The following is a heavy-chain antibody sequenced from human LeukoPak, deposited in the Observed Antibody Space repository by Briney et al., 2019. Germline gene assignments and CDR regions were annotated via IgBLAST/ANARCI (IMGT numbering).Heavy chain of an antibody. CDR1: GFTFSSYA. D-gene: IGHD3-3*01. V-gene: IGHV3-23*01. CDR3: AKDKVPSTIFGVVIAGPFDY. CDR2: ISGSGGST. J-gene: IGHJ4*02. Sequence: PGGSLRLSCAASGFTFSSYAMSWVRRAPGKGLEWVSAISGSGGSTYSADSVKGRFTISRDNSKNTLYLQMNSLRAEDTAVYYCAKDKVPSTIFGVVIAGPFDYWGQGTLVTVSS.